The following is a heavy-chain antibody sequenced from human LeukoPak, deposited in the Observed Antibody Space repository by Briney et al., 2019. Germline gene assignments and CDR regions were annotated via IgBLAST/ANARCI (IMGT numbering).Heavy chain of an antibody. CDR3: ARGGAARLHFQN. CDR1: GGSISTYY. CDR2: IYHSGST. V-gene: IGHV4-59*01. D-gene: IGHD6-6*01. Sequence: SETLSLTCTVSGGSISTYYWNWIRQPPGKGLEWIGYIYHSGSTNYNPSLQSRVTISADTSKNQFSLNLNSVTAADTAVYYCARGGAARLHFQNWGQGTLVTVSS. J-gene: IGHJ1*01.